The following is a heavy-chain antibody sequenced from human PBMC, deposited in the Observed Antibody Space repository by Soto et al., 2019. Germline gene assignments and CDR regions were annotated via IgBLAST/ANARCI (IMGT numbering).Heavy chain of an antibody. CDR1: GYTFTSYA. Sequence: ASLKVSCKASGYTFTSYAMHWVRQAPGQRLEWMGWINAGNGNTKYSQKFQGRVTITRDTSASTAYMELSSLRSEDTAVYYCARGIVVVTALDYWGQGTLVTVSS. J-gene: IGHJ4*02. V-gene: IGHV1-3*01. D-gene: IGHD2-21*02. CDR3: ARGIVVVTALDY. CDR2: INAGNGNT.